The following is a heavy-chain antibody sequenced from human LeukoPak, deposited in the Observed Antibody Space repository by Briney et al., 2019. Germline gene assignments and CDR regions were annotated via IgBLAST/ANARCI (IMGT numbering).Heavy chain of an antibody. CDR1: GFPFSSYG. V-gene: IGHV3-21*01. Sequence: GGSLRLSCAASGFPFSSYGIHWVRQAPGKGLEWVSSISSSSSYIYYADSVKGRFTISRDNAKNSLYLQMNSLRAEDTAVYYCAGRTTIPYYFDYWGQGTLVTVSS. CDR3: AGRTTIPYYFDY. J-gene: IGHJ4*02. CDR2: ISSSSSYI. D-gene: IGHD4-17*01.